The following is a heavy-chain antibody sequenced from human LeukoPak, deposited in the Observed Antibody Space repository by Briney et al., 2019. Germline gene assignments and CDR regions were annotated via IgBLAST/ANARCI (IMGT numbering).Heavy chain of an antibody. V-gene: IGHV3-7*03. CDR3: ARMSELLRFLEWLSPPYFDY. D-gene: IGHD3-3*01. CDR1: GFTFRNYW. J-gene: IGHJ4*02. CDR2: IKQDGSEK. Sequence: EGSLRLSCAASGFTFRNYWMSWVRPTPGKGLEWVANIKQDGSEKYYVDSVKGRFTISRDNAKNSLYLQMNSLRAEDTAVYYCARMSELLRFLEWLSPPYFDYWGQGTLVTVSS.